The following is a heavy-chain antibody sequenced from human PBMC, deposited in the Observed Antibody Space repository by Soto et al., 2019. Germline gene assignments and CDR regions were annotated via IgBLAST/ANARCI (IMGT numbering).Heavy chain of an antibody. CDR1: GFTFSNTW. J-gene: IGHJ3*02. CDR2: IRRISDGGTT. Sequence: EAQLVESGGGLVKPGGSLRLSCAASGFTFSNTWMSWVRQAPGKGLEWVGRIRRISDGGTTNYAAPVKGRFTISRDESKNILFLEMSSLKTEDTAVYYCTRDGTDAFDIWGRGTMVTVSS. V-gene: IGHV3-15*01. CDR3: TRDGTDAFDI.